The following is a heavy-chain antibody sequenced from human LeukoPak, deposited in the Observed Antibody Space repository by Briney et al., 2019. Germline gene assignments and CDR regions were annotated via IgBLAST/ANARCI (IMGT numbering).Heavy chain of an antibody. CDR1: GFSISSGYY. V-gene: IGHV4-38-2*01. D-gene: IGHD6-19*01. J-gene: IGHJ4*02. CDR2: MYHNGNT. CDR3: ATITISGNVWSFSDVRIDH. Sequence: SETLSLTCDVSGFSISSGYYWGWIRQAPGKGLEWIGSMYHNGNTYYNPSLKSRVTISEDMSKNQLSLTLNSVTASDTAVYYCATITISGNVWSFSDVRIDHWGQGTLVTVSS.